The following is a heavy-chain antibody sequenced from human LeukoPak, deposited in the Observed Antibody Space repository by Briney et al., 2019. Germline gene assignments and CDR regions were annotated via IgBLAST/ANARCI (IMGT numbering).Heavy chain of an antibody. J-gene: IGHJ2*01. V-gene: IGHV3-30*18. CDR3: AKDRAAAGTRWYFDL. CDR1: GFTFSSYG. CDR2: ISYDGSNK. Sequence: PGGSLRLSCAASGFTFSSYGMHWVRQAPGKGLEWVAVISYDGSNKYYADSVKGRFTISRDNSKNTLYLQMNSLRAEDTAVYYCAKDRAAAGTRWYFDLWGRGTLVTVSS. D-gene: IGHD6-13*01.